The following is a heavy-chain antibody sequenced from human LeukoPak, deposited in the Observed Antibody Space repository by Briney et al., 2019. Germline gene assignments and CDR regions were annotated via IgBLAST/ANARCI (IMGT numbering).Heavy chain of an antibody. CDR3: ARRGPLYYYGMDV. V-gene: IGHV3-30-3*01. CDR2: ISYDGSNK. CDR1: GFTFSSYA. J-gene: IGHJ6*02. Sequence: GGSLRLSCAASGFTFSSYAMHWVRQAPGKGLEWVAVISYDGSNKYYADSVKGRLTISRDNSKNTLYLQMNSLRAEDTAVYYCARRGPLYYYGMDVWGQGTTVTVSS.